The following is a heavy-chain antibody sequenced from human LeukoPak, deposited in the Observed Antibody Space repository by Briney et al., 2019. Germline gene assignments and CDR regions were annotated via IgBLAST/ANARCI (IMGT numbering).Heavy chain of an antibody. CDR1: GFTFSSYT. CDR2: IGGTI. CDR3: ARDFNYAFDY. J-gene: IGHJ4*02. V-gene: IGHV3-48*01. Sequence: LTGGSLRLSCAAAGFTFSSYTMNWVRQAPGKGLEWVSHIGGTIDYADSVKGRFTISRDNAKHSLYLQMNSLRAEDTAVYFCARDFNYAFDYWGQGILVTVSS. D-gene: IGHD1-7*01.